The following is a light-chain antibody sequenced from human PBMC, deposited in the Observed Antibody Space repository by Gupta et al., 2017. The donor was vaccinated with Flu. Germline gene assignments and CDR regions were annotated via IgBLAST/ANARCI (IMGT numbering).Light chain of an antibody. V-gene: IGLV1-40*01. CDR2: VNS. J-gene: IGLJ3*02. CDR3: QSYDSSLRGSWV. Sequence: QSVLTQPPSVSGAPGQRVTISCTGRSSNIGAGYDVPWYQQLPGTDPKLLIYVNSNRHSGGPYRFSGSNSGTSAALAITGLQAEEEADDYCQSYDSSLRGSWVFGGGTKLTVL. CDR1: SSNIGAGYD.